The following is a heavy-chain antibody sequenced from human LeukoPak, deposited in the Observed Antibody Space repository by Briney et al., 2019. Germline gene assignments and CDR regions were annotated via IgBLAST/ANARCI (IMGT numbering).Heavy chain of an antibody. Sequence: KPSETLSLTCAVYGGSFSGYYWSWIRQPPGKGLEWIGEINHSGSTNYNPSLKSRITISIDTSKNQFSLRLSSVTAADTAVYYCARDYDILSGYPYFDYWGQGTRVTVSS. CDR1: GGSFSGYY. CDR2: INHSGST. D-gene: IGHD3-9*01. V-gene: IGHV4-34*09. J-gene: IGHJ4*02. CDR3: ARDYDILSGYPYFDY.